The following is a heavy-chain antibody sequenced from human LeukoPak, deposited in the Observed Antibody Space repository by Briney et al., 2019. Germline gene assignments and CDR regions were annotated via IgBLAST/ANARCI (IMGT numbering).Heavy chain of an antibody. D-gene: IGHD4-11*01. CDR1: GFTFSSYW. CDR3: AREHDYSNYGTLAFDI. J-gene: IGHJ3*02. Sequence: GGSLRLSCAASGFTFSSYWMRWVRQAPGKGLVWVSRINSDGSSTSYADSVKGRFTISRDNAKNTLYLQMNSLRAEDTAVYYCAREHDYSNYGTLAFDIWGQGTMVTVSS. CDR2: INSDGSST. V-gene: IGHV3-74*01.